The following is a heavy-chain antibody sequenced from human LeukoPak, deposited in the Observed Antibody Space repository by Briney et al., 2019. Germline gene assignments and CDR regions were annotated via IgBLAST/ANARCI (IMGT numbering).Heavy chain of an antibody. J-gene: IGHJ4*02. D-gene: IGHD3-22*01. CDR2: IWYDGSRK. Sequence: PGGSLRLSCAASGFTFSSYAMSWVRQAPGKGLEWVAVIWYDGSRKYYADSVKGRFTISRDNSKNTLYLQMNSLRPEDTAVYYCANTYYYDSSGYLYWGQGTLVTVSS. V-gene: IGHV3-33*08. CDR3: ANTYYYDSSGYLY. CDR1: GFTFSSYA.